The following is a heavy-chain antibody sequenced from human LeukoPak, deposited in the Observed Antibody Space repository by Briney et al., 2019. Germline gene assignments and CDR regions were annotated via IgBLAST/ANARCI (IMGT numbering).Heavy chain of an antibody. CDR2: MNPNSGNT. J-gene: IGHJ4*02. CDR3: TRGSSGRRDN. Sequence: GASVKVSCKASGYTFTSCDINWVRQATGQGLEWMGWMNPNSGNTGYGQSFQGRITVTRDISIGTAYMELSNLTSEDTAIYYCTRGSSGRRDNWGQGTLVTVSA. CDR1: GYTFTSCD. D-gene: IGHD6-19*01. V-gene: IGHV1-8*01.